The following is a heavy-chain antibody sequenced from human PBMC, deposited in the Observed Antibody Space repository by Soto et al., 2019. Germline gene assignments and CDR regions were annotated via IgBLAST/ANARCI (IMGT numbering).Heavy chain of an antibody. D-gene: IGHD4-17*01. CDR3: ARDRAMTTVTPYGMGYPESGDY. J-gene: IGHJ4*02. V-gene: IGHV1-18*01. Sequence: QVQLVQSGAEVKNPGASVKVSCKASGYTFTSYGISWVRQAPGQGLDWMGWISAYNGNTNYAQKLQGRVTMTTDTATSTAYMELRSMRSDVTAVYYYARDRAMTTVTPYGMGYPESGDYWGQGTLVTVSS. CDR1: GYTFTSYG. CDR2: ISAYNGNT.